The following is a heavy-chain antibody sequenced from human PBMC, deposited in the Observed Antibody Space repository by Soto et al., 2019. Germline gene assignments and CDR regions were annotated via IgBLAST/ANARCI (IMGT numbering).Heavy chain of an antibody. CDR1: GGTFSSYA. Sequence: ASVKVSCKASGGTFSSYAISWVRQAPGQGLEWMGGIIPIFGTANYAQKFQGRVTITADESTSTAYMELSSLRSEDTAVYYCARDGDASSGWYYFDYWGQGTLVTVSS. CDR2: IIPIFGTA. V-gene: IGHV1-69*13. D-gene: IGHD6-19*01. CDR3: ARDGDASSGWYYFDY. J-gene: IGHJ4*02.